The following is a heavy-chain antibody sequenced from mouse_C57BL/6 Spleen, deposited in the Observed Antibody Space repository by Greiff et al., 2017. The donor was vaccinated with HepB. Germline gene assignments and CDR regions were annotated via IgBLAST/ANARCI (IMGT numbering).Heavy chain of an antibody. CDR1: GYAFSSSW. CDR3: AREKGYDYSYWYFDV. D-gene: IGHD2-4*01. J-gene: IGHJ1*03. Sequence: QVQLQQSGPELVKPGASVKISCKASGYAFSSSWMNWVKQRPGKGLEWIGRIYPGDGDTNYNGKFKGKATLTADKSSSTAYMQLSSLTSEDSAVYFCAREKGYDYSYWYFDVWGTGTTVTVSS. CDR2: IYPGDGDT. V-gene: IGHV1-82*01.